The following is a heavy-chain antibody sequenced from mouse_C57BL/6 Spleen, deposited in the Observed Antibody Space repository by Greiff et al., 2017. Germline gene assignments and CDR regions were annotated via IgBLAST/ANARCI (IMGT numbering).Heavy chain of an antibody. D-gene: IGHD1-1*01. V-gene: IGHV1-80*01. CDR1: GYAFSSYW. J-gene: IGHJ4*01. Sequence: QVQLQQSGAELVKPGASVKISCKASGYAFSSYWMNWVKQRPGKGLEWIGQIYPGDGDTNYNGKFKGKATLTADKSSSTAYMQLSSLTSEDSAVYFCASRYYYGSSYAMDYWGQGTSVTVSS. CDR2: IYPGDGDT. CDR3: ASRYYYGSSYAMDY.